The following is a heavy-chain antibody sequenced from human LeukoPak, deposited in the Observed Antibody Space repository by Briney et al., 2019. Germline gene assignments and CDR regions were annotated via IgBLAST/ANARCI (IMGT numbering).Heavy chain of an antibody. CDR3: AREYNWNDWYYFDY. Sequence: GGSLRLSCAASGFTFSSYGMHWVRQAPGKGLEWVAVIWYDGSNKYYADSVKGRFTISRDNSKNTLYLQMNDLRAEDTAVYYCAREYNWNDWYYFDYWGQGTLVTVSS. CDR2: IWYDGSNK. J-gene: IGHJ4*02. V-gene: IGHV3-33*01. D-gene: IGHD1-1*01. CDR1: GFTFSSYG.